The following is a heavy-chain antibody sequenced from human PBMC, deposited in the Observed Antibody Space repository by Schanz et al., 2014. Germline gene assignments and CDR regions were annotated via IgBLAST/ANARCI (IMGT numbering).Heavy chain of an antibody. V-gene: IGHV3-7*01. Sequence: EVQLVESGGGLVQPGGSLRLSCAASGFTFSAYWMTWVRQAPGKGLDWVGIIKPDGSEKFYVDSVKGRFTISRDNAKNLMYLHLNSLRAEDTAVYYCAKSGYCRSTSCYQYNYYGLDVWGQGTAVTVSS. J-gene: IGHJ6*02. CDR2: IKPDGSEK. CDR1: GFTFSAYW. CDR3: AKSGYCRSTSCYQYNYYGLDV. D-gene: IGHD2-2*03.